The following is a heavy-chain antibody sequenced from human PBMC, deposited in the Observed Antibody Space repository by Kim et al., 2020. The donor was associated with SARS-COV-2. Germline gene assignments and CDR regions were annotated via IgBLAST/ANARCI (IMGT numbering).Heavy chain of an antibody. V-gene: IGHV4-39*01. CDR2: IYYSGST. CDR3: ARQEYYYYSSGYLRWVSLGMDV. Sequence: SETLSLTCTVSGGSISSSSYYWGWIRQPPGKGLEWIGSIYYSGSTYYNPSLKSRVTISVDTSKNQFSLKLSSVTAADTAVYYCARQEYYYYSSGYLRWVSLGMDVWGQGTTVTVSS. CDR1: GGSISSSSYY. D-gene: IGHD3-22*01. J-gene: IGHJ6*02.